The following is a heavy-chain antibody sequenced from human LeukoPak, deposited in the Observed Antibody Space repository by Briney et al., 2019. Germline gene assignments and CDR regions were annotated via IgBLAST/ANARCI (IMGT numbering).Heavy chain of an antibody. Sequence: SGPTLVNPTQTLTLTCTFSGFSLSTSAVGVGWIRQPPGKALEWLALIFWDDDKRYSPSLRSRLTIIKDTSKNQVVLTVANMDPVDTATYFCAHTAGYCSSTNCYSLFDYWGQGTLVTVSS. CDR2: IFWDDDK. CDR3: AHTAGYCSSTNCYSLFDY. V-gene: IGHV2-5*02. J-gene: IGHJ4*02. D-gene: IGHD2-2*03. CDR1: GFSLSTSAVG.